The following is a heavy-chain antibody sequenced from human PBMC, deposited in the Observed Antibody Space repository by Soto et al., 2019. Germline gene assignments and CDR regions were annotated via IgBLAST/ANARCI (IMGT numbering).Heavy chain of an antibody. V-gene: IGHV3-23*01. CDR3: AKDLADGYLTEAITRDY. CDR2: ISASGGTT. D-gene: IGHD5-12*01. Sequence: GGSLRLSCVASGFTFSTYGMNWVRQVPGKGLEWVAGISASGGTTYYAESVKGRFTISRDKSKNTLYLHMNSLRGDDTAIYYCAKDLADGYLTEAITRDYRGQGSLVTVSS. J-gene: IGHJ4*02. CDR1: GFTFSTYG.